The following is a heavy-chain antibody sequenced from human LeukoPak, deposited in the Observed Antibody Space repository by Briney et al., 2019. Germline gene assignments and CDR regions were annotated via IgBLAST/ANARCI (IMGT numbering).Heavy chain of an antibody. CDR2: ITSNGGST. J-gene: IGHJ4*02. Sequence: PGGSLRLSCAASGFTFSSYAIHWVHQAPGKGLEYVSAITSNGGSTYYADSVKGRFTISRDNSKNTVYLQMGSLRTEDMAVYYCARGWWYLDYWGQGTLVTVSS. CDR3: ARGWWYLDY. CDR1: GFTFSSYA. D-gene: IGHD2-15*01. V-gene: IGHV3-64*02.